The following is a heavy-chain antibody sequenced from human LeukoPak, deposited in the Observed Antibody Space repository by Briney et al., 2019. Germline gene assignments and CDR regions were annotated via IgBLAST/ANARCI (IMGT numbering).Heavy chain of an antibody. D-gene: IGHD1-26*01. J-gene: IGHJ4*02. Sequence: TETLSLTCAVYGGSFSGYYWSWLRQPPGKGLEWIGEINHSGSTNYNPSLKSRVTISVDTSKNQFSLKLSSVTAADTAVYYCATRQGIVGATTRGSLDYWGQGTLVTVSS. CDR2: INHSGST. CDR3: ATRQGIVGATTRGSLDY. CDR1: GGSFSGYY. V-gene: IGHV4-34*01.